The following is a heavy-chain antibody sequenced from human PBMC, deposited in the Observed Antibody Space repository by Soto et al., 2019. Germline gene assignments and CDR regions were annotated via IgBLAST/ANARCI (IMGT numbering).Heavy chain of an antibody. Sequence: EVQLVESGGGLVQPGGSLRLSCAASGFTFSTYWMHWARQAPEGGLVWVSRIKGDASTTSYADSVQGRFTISRDNAKNTLYLQMNSLRADEDTAVYYCARGGLKSYWFDPWGQGTLVTVSS. CDR1: GFTFSTYW. D-gene: IGHD3-10*01. V-gene: IGHV3-74*01. CDR3: ARGGLKSYWFDP. CDR2: IKGDASTT. J-gene: IGHJ5*02.